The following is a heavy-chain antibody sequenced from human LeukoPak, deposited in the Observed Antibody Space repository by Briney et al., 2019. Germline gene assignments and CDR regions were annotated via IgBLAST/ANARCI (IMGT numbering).Heavy chain of an antibody. CDR3: AKESSGWYYFDY. D-gene: IGHD6-19*01. V-gene: IGHV3-7*01. CDR1: GFIFSSYW. CDR2: IKQDGGEK. J-gene: IGHJ4*02. Sequence: GGSLRLSCAASGFIFSSYWMDWIRQAPGKGLVWVANIKQDGGEKHYVDSVKGRFTISRDNSKNTLYLQMNSLRAEDTAVYHCAKESSGWYYFDYWGQGTLVTVSS.